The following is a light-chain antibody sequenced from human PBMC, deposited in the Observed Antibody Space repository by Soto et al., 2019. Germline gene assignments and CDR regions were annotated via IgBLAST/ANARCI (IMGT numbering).Light chain of an antibody. CDR1: QDISNS. CDR3: QHYNSAPLT. CDR2: ATS. Sequence: DIQMTQSPSSLSASVGDRVTITCRASQDISNSLAWYQQKPGEVPKVLIYATSILHSGVPARFSGSGSGTDFTLTISSLQPEDVATYYCQHYNSAPLTFGGGTKVEI. V-gene: IGKV1-27*01. J-gene: IGKJ4*01.